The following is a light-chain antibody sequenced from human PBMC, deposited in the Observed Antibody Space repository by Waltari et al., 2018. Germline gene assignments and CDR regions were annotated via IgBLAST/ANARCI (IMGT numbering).Light chain of an antibody. Sequence: QSALTQPASVSGSPGQSITISCTGTTRDIGLSNYVSWYQHRPGRAPKLIIYDVRKRPSGVSSRFSGSKSGNTASLAISGLHPEDEGYYFCSSYTRSTTYVLFGGGTRVTVL. J-gene: IGLJ2*01. CDR2: DVR. CDR3: SSYTRSTTYVL. CDR1: TRDIGLSNY. V-gene: IGLV2-14*01.